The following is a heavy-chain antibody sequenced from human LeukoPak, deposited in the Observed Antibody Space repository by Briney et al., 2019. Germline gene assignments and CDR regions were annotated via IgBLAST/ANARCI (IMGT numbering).Heavy chain of an antibody. CDR2: IRSKANSYAT. V-gene: IGHV3-73*01. D-gene: IGHD6-13*01. Sequence: GGSLRLSCAASGFTFSGSAMHWVRQASGKGLEWVGRIRSKANSYATAYAASVKGRFTTSRDDSKNTAYLQMNSLKTEDTAVYYCTRLPIAAAGTSDYWGQGTLVTVSS. CDR3: TRLPIAAAGTSDY. J-gene: IGHJ4*02. CDR1: GFTFSGSA.